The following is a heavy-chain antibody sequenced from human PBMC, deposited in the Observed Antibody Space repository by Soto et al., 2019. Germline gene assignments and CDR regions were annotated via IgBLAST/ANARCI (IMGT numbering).Heavy chain of an antibody. Sequence: KPSETLSLTCTVSGGSISSYYWSWIRQPPGKGLEWIGYIYYSGSTNYNPSLKSRVTISVDTSKNQFSLKLSSVTAADTAVYYCARGGHYDILTGYSYYFDYWGQGALVTVSS. CDR3: ARGGHYDILTGYSYYFDY. CDR1: GGSISSYY. J-gene: IGHJ4*02. V-gene: IGHV4-59*01. D-gene: IGHD3-9*01. CDR2: IYYSGST.